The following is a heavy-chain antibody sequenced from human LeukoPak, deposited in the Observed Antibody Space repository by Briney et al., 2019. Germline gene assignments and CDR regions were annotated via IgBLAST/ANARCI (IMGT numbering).Heavy chain of an antibody. CDR1: GGSISSYY. J-gene: IGHJ6*02. CDR3: ARALGGFGRSLLGYYYGMDV. CDR2: IYYSGST. Sequence: PSETLSLTCNVSGGSISSYYWSWFRQPPGQGLEWIGYIYYSGSTNYNPSLKSRVTISVDTSKNQFSLKLSSVTAADTAVYYCARALGGFGRSLLGYYYGMDVWGQGTTVTVSS. D-gene: IGHD3-10*01. V-gene: IGHV4-59*01.